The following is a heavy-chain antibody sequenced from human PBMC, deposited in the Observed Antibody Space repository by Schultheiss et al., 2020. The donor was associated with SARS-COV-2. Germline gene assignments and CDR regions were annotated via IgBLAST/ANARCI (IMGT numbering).Heavy chain of an antibody. D-gene: IGHD1-14*01. CDR2: TYYRSKWSN. Sequence: SETLSLTCVISGDSVSSNSATWNWIRQSPSKGLEWLGRTYYRSKWSNDYAVSVKSRITINPDTSKNQFSLQLNSVTPEDTAVYYCCAGYYYYYYMDVWGKGTTVTVSS. V-gene: IGHV6-1*01. J-gene: IGHJ6*03. CDR1: GDSVSSNSAT. CDR3: CAGYYYYYYMDV.